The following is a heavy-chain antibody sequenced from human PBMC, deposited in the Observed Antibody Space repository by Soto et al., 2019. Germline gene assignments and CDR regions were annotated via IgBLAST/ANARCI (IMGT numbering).Heavy chain of an antibody. V-gene: IGHV3-23*01. Sequence: PGGSLRLSCAASGFIFSNYAMSWVRQAPGKGLEWVSAISGSGGSTYYADSVKGRFTISRDNSKNTLFLQMNSLRAEDTAVYYCQIKSRDYYDSSGYPWGQGTQVTVSS. D-gene: IGHD3-22*01. J-gene: IGHJ5*02. CDR3: QIKSRDYYDSSGYP. CDR2: ISGSGGST. CDR1: GFIFSNYA.